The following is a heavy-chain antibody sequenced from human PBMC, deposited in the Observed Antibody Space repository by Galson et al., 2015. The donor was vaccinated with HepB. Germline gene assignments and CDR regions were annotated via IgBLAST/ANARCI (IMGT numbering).Heavy chain of an antibody. CDR2: IYYSGST. CDR1: GGSISSDY. D-gene: IGHD5-18*01. CDR3: ARGVTPNWFDP. V-gene: IGHV4-59*01. Sequence: ETLSLTCTVSGGSISSDYWSWIRQPPGKGLEWIGYIYYSGSTNYNPSLKSRVTISVDTSKNQFSLKLSSVTAADTAVYYCARGVTPNWFDPWGQGTLVTVSS. J-gene: IGHJ5*02.